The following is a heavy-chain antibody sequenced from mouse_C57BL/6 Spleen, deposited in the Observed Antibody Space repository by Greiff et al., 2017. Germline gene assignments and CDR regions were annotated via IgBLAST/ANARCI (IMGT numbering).Heavy chain of an antibody. CDR3: ARRHYGSSYDAMDY. J-gene: IGHJ4*01. CDR1: GFSLTSYG. V-gene: IGHV2-2*01. Sequence: QVQLKESGPGLVQPSQCLSITCTVSGFSLTSYGVPWVRQSPGKGLEWLGVIWSGGSTDYNAAFISRLSISKDNSKSQVFFKMNSLQADDTAIYYCARRHYGSSYDAMDYWGQGTSVTVSS. D-gene: IGHD1-1*01. CDR2: IWSGGST.